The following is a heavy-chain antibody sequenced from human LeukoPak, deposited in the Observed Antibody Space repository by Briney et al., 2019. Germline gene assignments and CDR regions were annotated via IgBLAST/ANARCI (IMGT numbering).Heavy chain of an antibody. J-gene: IGHJ6*02. Sequence: SSETLSLTCAVYGGSFSGYYWSWIRQPPGKGLEWTGEINHSGSTNYNPSLKSRVTISVDTSKNQFSLKLSSVTAADTAVYYCARGTPLDTYYGMDVWGQGTTVTVSS. CDR1: GGSFSGYY. CDR3: ARGTPLDTYYGMDV. V-gene: IGHV4-34*01. D-gene: IGHD3-22*01. CDR2: INHSGST.